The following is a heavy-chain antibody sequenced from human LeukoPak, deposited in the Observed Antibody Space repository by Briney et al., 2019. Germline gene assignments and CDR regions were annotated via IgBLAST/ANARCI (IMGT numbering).Heavy chain of an antibody. CDR1: GGSFSGYY. CDR3: ARHYGSGD. J-gene: IGHJ4*02. V-gene: IGHV4-34*01. Sequence: SETLSLTCAVYGGSFSGYYWSWIRQPPGKGLEWIGEINHSGSTSYNPSLKSRVTISVDTSKNQFSLKLSSVTAADTAVYYCARHYGSGDWGQGTPVTVSS. CDR2: INHSGST. D-gene: IGHD3-10*01.